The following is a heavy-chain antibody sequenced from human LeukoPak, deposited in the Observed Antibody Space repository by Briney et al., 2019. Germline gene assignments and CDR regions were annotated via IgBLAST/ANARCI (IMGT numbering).Heavy chain of an antibody. D-gene: IGHD3-10*01. CDR2: INTNTGNP. Sequence: GASVKVSCKASGYTFTSYGISWVRQAPGQGLEWMGWINTNTGNPTYAQGFTGRFVFSLDTSVSTAYLQISSLKAEDTAVYFCARGGSGSRRLGSDYWGQGTLVTVSS. CDR1: GYTFTSYG. V-gene: IGHV7-4-1*02. CDR3: ARGGSGSRRLGSDY. J-gene: IGHJ4*02.